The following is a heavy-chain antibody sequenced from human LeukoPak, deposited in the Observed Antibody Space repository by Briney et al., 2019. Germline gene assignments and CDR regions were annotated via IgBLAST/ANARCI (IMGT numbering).Heavy chain of an antibody. CDR3: ARGRGRKFVVVPAIINY. D-gene: IGHD2-21*02. CDR2: INWNGGST. CDR1: GFTFDDYG. J-gene: IGHJ4*02. Sequence: GGSLRLSCAASGFTFDDYGMSWVRQAPGKGLECVSGINWNGGSTTYADSVKGRFTISRDNDKNSLYLQMNSLRAEDMAFYYCARGRGRKFVVVPAIINYWGQGTLVTV. V-gene: IGHV3-20*04.